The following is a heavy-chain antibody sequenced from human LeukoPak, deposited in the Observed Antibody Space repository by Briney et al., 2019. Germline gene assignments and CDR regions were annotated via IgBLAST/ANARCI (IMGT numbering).Heavy chain of an antibody. CDR3: ARGKIGYYYGDYDGY. Sequence: PGGSLRLSCAASGFTFSSYSMNWVRQAPGKGLEWLSSISSSSSYIYYADTVKGRFTISRDNAKNSLYLQMNSLRDEDTAVYYCARGKIGYYYGDYDGYWGLGTLVTVSS. CDR2: ISSSSSYI. D-gene: IGHD4-17*01. V-gene: IGHV3-21*01. J-gene: IGHJ4*02. CDR1: GFTFSSYS.